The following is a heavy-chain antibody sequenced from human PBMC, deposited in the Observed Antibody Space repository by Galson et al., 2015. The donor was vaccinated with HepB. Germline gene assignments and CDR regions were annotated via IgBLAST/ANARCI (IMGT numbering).Heavy chain of an antibody. D-gene: IGHD6-19*01. CDR1: RGSINSYY. CDR3: ATGSSGWYRSFDI. Sequence: SETLSLTCTVSRGSINSYYWSWIRQPPGKGLEWIAYIYYSGSTNYNPSLQSRVTISLDTSKKQFSLKLNSVTAADTAIYYCATGSSGWYRSFDIWGQGTMVTVSS. V-gene: IGHV4-59*01. J-gene: IGHJ3*02. CDR2: IYYSGST.